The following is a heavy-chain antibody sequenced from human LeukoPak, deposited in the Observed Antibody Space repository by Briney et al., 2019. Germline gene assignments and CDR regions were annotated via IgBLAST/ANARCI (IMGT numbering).Heavy chain of an antibody. Sequence: GASLKISCKGSGSIFTSYWLGWGRQLPGKGLELIRIIYPGDSDTRYSPYFQGQVTISADKSINTAYLQWSSLKATHTAMYYCARHLMGATHDAFDIWGQGTMVTVSS. CDR3: ARHLMGATHDAFDI. V-gene: IGHV5-51*01. J-gene: IGHJ3*02. CDR2: IYPGDSDT. D-gene: IGHD1-26*01. CDR1: GSIFTSYW.